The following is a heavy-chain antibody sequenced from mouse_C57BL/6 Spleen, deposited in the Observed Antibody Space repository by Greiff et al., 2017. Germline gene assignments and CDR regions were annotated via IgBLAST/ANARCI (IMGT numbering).Heavy chain of an antibody. D-gene: IGHD1-1*02. V-gene: IGHV5-6*01. CDR1: GFTFSSYG. J-gene: IGHJ2*01. CDR3: AVDFITTGVGGCFDY. CDR2: INSGGSDT. Sequence: EVQLLQSGGDLVKPGGSLKLSCAASGFTFSSYGMYWVRQTPDKRLEWVGTINSGGSDTYYPDSVKGRFTISRDNAKNTLYLQMNSLKSEDTAMYYCAVDFITTGVGGCFDYWGQGTTLTVSS.